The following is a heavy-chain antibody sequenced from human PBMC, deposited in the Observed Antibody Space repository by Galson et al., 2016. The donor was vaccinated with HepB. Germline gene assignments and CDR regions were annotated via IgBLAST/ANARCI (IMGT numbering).Heavy chain of an antibody. Sequence: PALVKPTQTVTLTCTFSGFALTTRGLYVTWIRQPPGKALEWLALITWDDDEDYTTSLKTRLTISKDTSKNQVVLTMTNMDPVDTATYYCARIHSYYDTNGYYEAIHIWGQGTMVTVSS. D-gene: IGHD3-22*01. CDR1: GFALTTRGLY. CDR2: ITWDDDE. J-gene: IGHJ3*02. CDR3: ARIHSYYDTNGYYEAIHI. V-gene: IGHV2-70*01.